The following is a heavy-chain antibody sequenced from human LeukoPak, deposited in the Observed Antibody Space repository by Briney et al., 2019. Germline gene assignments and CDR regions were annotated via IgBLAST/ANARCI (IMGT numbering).Heavy chain of an antibody. CDR2: ISSSSSYI. CDR3: ARTDEWRDYYDSDDAFDI. Sequence: GXXLRLSCAASGFTFSSYSMNWVRQAPGKGMEWVSSISSSSSYIYYADSVKGRFTISRDNAKNSLYLQMNSLRAEDTAVYYCARTDEWRDYYDSDDAFDIWGQGTMVTVSS. J-gene: IGHJ3*02. D-gene: IGHD3-22*01. CDR1: GFTFSSYS. V-gene: IGHV3-21*01.